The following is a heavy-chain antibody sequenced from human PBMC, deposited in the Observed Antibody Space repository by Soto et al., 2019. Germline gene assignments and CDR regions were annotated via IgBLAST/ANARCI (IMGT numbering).Heavy chain of an antibody. Sequence: QVQLQESGPGLVKSSETLSLTCSVSGDSSSTYYWGWIRQPPGKGLEWIGYINYSGRSNHNPSLKSRLSISVDASKNQVSLKLTSVTAADTAVYYCARSYCADSASCNWFDPWGQGTLVVVSS. CDR1: GDSSSTYY. V-gene: IGHV4-59*01. CDR3: ARSYCADSASCNWFDP. CDR2: INYSGRS. D-gene: IGHD2-8*02. J-gene: IGHJ5*02.